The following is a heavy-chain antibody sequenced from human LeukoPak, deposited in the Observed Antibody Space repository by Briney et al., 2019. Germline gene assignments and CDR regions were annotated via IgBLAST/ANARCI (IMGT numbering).Heavy chain of an antibody. J-gene: IGHJ6*03. CDR1: GDSMNDKY. Sequence: SETLSLTCTVSGDSMNDKYWSWIRQAPGKGLEWIGYVSDSGSTHYNPSLKSRVTMSVDTSKNQFSLKLTSVTAADTAVYYCARALFGAPDMDVWGKGTTVTVSS. CDR2: VSDSGST. D-gene: IGHD3-3*01. V-gene: IGHV4-59*12. CDR3: ARALFGAPDMDV.